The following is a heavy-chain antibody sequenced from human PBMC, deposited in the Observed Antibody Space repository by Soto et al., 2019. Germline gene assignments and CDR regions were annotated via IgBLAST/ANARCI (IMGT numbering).Heavy chain of an antibody. J-gene: IGHJ4*02. D-gene: IGHD5-18*01. CDR1: GYSFTSYW. Sequence: PGESLKISCKGSGYSFTSYWIGWVRQMPGKGLEWMGIIYPGDSDTRYSPSFQGQVTISADKSISTAYLQWSSLKASDTAMYYCARCRGDGTTMVTVFDYWGQGSLVTVSS. CDR2: IYPGDSDT. CDR3: ARCRGDGTTMVTVFDY. V-gene: IGHV5-51*01.